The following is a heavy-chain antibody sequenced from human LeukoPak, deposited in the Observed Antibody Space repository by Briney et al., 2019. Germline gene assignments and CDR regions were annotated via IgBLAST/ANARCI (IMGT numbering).Heavy chain of an antibody. CDR1: GFTFSSYA. Sequence: PGGSLRLSCAASGFTFSSYAMSWVRQAPGKGLEWVSAISGSGGSTYYADSVKGRFTISRDNSKNTLYLQMNSLRAEDTAVYYCAKDPGDYGDPLDAFDIWGQGTMVTVSS. CDR3: AKDPGDYGDPLDAFDI. V-gene: IGHV3-23*01. CDR2: ISGSGGST. J-gene: IGHJ3*02. D-gene: IGHD4-17*01.